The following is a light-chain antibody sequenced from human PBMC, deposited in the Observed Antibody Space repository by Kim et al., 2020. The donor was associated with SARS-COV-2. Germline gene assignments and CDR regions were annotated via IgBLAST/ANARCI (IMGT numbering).Light chain of an antibody. CDR2: DVT. Sequence: GRSIHISCTGTSGDIGGYNDVSWYQQDPGKAPKLMIYDVTKWPSGVSDRFSGSKSGNTASLTISGLQAEDEADYYCFSYTSTGTYVFGTGTKVTVL. CDR1: SGDIGGYND. CDR3: FSYTSTGTYV. J-gene: IGLJ1*01. V-gene: IGLV2-14*04.